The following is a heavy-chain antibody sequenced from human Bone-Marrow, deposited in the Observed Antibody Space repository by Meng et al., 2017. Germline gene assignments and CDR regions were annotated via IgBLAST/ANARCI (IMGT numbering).Heavy chain of an antibody. V-gene: IGHV1-69*06. D-gene: IGHD3-10*01. CDR1: GGTFSSYA. Sequence: SVKVSCKASGGTFSSYAISWVRQAPGQGLEWMGGIIAIFGTANYAQKFQGRVTITADKSTSTAYMELSSLESEDTAVYYCASSGSGNYFDAFDIWDRGTMVTVSS. CDR3: ASSGSGNYFDAFDI. J-gene: IGHJ3*02. CDR2: IIAIFGTA.